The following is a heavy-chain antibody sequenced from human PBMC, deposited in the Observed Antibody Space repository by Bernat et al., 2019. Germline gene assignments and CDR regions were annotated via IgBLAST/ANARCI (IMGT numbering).Heavy chain of an antibody. D-gene: IGHD1-26*01. J-gene: IGHJ6*02. Sequence: QVQLVESGGGVVQPGRSLRLSCAASGFTFSSYGMHWVRQAPGKGLEWVAVISYDGSNKYYADSVKGRFTISRDNSKNTLYLQMNSLRAEDTAVYYCAKILQWELLDEYYYGMDVWGQGTTVTVSS. CDR2: ISYDGSNK. CDR1: GFTFSSYG. V-gene: IGHV3-30*18. CDR3: AKILQWELLDEYYYGMDV.